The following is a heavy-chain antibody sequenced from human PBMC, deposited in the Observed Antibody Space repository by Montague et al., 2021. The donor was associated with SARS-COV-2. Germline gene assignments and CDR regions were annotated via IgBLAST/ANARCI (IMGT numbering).Heavy chain of an antibody. V-gene: IGHV4-34*01. D-gene: IGHD3-10*01. Sequence: SETLSLTCAVYGGSFSGYSRSWIRQPPGKGLEWIGQIYHSGSTNYNPSLKSRVTVSVDTSKNQFSLKLNSVTAADTAVYYCARGASELPSWGQGALVTVSS. J-gene: IGHJ5*02. CDR3: ARGASELPS. CDR1: GGSFSGYS. CDR2: IYHSGST.